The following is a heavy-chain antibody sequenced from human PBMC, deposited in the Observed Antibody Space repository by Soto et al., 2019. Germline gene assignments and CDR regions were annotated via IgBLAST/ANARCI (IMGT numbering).Heavy chain of an antibody. V-gene: IGHV1-24*01. D-gene: IGHD2-15*01. Sequence: ASVKVSCKVSGYTLTELSMHWVRQAPGKGLEWMGGFDPEDGETIYAQKFQGRVTMTEDTSTDTAYMELSSLRSEDTAVYYCASCVGTSYKNYYYYYMDVWGKGTTVTVSS. CDR3: ASCVGTSYKNYYYYYMDV. J-gene: IGHJ6*03. CDR2: FDPEDGET. CDR1: GYTLTELS.